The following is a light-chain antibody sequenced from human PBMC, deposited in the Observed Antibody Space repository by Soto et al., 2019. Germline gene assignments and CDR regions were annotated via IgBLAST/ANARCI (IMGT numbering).Light chain of an antibody. CDR3: QQFSSYPLT. V-gene: IGKV3-15*01. Sequence: THSPHTPSLSPGERATPSCRASQSVSSYLAWYQQKPGQAPRLLISGASTWATGIPARFSGSGSGTEFTLTISSLQSEDFAVYYCQQFSSYPLTFGGGTKADI. CDR2: GAS. CDR1: QSVSSY. J-gene: IGKJ4*01.